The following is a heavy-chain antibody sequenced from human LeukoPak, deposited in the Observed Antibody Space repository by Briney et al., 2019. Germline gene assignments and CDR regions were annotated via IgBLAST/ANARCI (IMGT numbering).Heavy chain of an antibody. CDR3: ARGASFDY. V-gene: IGHV5-51*01. Sequence: GESLKISCKGSGYSFTSYWIAWVRQMPGEGLEWMANIYPGDSEIRYSPSFQGQVTISADKSINTAYLQWSSLKASDTAKYFCARGASFDYWGQGTLVTVSS. CDR2: IYPGDSEI. J-gene: IGHJ4*02. D-gene: IGHD1-26*01. CDR1: GYSFTSYW.